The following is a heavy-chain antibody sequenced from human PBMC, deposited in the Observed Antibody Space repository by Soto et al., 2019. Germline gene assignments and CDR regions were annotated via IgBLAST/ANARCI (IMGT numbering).Heavy chain of an antibody. CDR1: GGSFSGYY. J-gene: IGHJ4*02. D-gene: IGHD3-22*01. CDR2: INHSGSI. V-gene: IGHV4-34*01. Sequence: SETLSLTCAVYGGSFSGYYWSWIRQPPGKGLEWIGEINHSGSINYNPSLKSRVTISIDASKNQFSLRLSSVTAAGTAVYYCARSMFYSDGSNYSPFDYWGQGTLVTVSS. CDR3: ARSMFYSDGSNYSPFDY.